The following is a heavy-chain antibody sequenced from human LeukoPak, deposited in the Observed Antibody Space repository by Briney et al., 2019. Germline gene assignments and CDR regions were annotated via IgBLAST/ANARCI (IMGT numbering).Heavy chain of an antibody. CDR2: IYTSGST. V-gene: IGHV4-61*02. Sequence: PSETLSLTCAVSGGSISSGSYYWSWIRQPAGKGLEWIGRIYTSGSTNYNPSLKSRVTISVETSKNQFSLKLSSVTAADTAVYYGAREVIRSEIDYWGQGTLVTVSS. J-gene: IGHJ4*02. D-gene: IGHD3-3*01. CDR3: AREVIRSEIDY. CDR1: GGSISSGSYY.